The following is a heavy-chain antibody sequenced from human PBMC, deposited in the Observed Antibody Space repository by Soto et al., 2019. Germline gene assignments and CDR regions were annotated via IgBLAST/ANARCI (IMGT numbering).Heavy chain of an antibody. CDR3: ARDRVGP. V-gene: IGHV4-59*01. Sequence: SETLSLTCTVSGGSIRSYYWSWIRQPPGKGLEWIGYIYYSGTTKYNSSLKSRVIISVDMSKNQFSLRLSSVTAADTAVYYCARDRVGPWGQGTTVTVSS. D-gene: IGHD1-26*01. CDR1: GGSIRSYY. CDR2: IYYSGTT. J-gene: IGHJ6*02.